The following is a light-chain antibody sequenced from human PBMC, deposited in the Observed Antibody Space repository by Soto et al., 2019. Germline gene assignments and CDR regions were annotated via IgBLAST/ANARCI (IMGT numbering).Light chain of an antibody. Sequence: DILLTQSPGTLSLSPGERATLSCRASQSVSSGYLAWYQQKPGQAPRLLIYAASSRATGIPDRFSGSGSGTDFTLTVTRLEPEDFAVYYCQQYGGSPPYTFCQGTKLAIK. V-gene: IGKV3-20*01. CDR3: QQYGGSPPYT. J-gene: IGKJ2*01. CDR1: QSVSSGY. CDR2: AAS.